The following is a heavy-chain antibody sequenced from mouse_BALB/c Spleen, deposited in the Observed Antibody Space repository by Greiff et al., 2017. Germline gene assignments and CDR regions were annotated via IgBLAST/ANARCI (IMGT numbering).Heavy chain of an antibody. Sequence: EVMLVESGGGLVKPGGSLKLSCAASGFTFSDYYMYWVRQTPEKRLEWVATISDGGSYTYYPDSVKGRFTISRDNAKNNLYLQMSSLKSEDTAMYYCARDVQLGLHYAMDYWGQGTSVTVSS. CDR3: ARDVQLGLHYAMDY. D-gene: IGHD3-1*01. V-gene: IGHV5-4*02. J-gene: IGHJ4*01. CDR1: GFTFSDYY. CDR2: ISDGGSYT.